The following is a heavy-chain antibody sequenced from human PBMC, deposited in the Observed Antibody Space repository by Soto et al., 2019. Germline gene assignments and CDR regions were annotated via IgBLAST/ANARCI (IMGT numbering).Heavy chain of an antibody. D-gene: IGHD1-26*01. J-gene: IGHJ4*02. CDR3: GRWTSGSPDC. CDR2: TRNKANNYIT. CDR1: GFTLSDHY. V-gene: IGHV3-72*01. Sequence: EVQLVESGGGLVQPGGSLRLSCAASGFTLSDHYMDWVRQAPGKGLEWLGRTRNKANNYITEYATSVKGRFTISRDDSKNSVYLQLNRLKSEDTAVYYCGRWTSGSPDCWGQGTQVTVSS.